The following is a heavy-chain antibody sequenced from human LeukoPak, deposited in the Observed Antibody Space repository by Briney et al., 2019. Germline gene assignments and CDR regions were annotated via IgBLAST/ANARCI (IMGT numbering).Heavy chain of an antibody. J-gene: IGHJ4*02. CDR3: ARIPLYFLEPFDY. V-gene: IGHV4-34*01. D-gene: IGHD3-3*01. CDR2: ISHRGRT. Sequence: RPSETLSLTCAVYGGSVSGYYWSWIRQPPGKGLEWFGEISHRGRTHYNPSLKGRVTMSVDTSKNQFALEVDSVTAADTAVYYCARIPLYFLEPFDYWGQGILVTVSS. CDR1: GGSVSGYY.